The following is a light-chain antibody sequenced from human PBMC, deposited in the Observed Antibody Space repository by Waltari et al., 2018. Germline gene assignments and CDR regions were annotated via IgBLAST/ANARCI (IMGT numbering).Light chain of an antibody. CDR1: QSVTSSH. J-gene: IGKJ1*01. CDR2: GAS. Sequence: ETVLTQSPGTLSLSPGERANLSCRARQSVTSSHLAWYQQKPGQAPRLLIYGASSRATGIPDRFSGSGSGTDFTLTITRLEPEDFAVYYCQQYGNSPRTFGQGTEVEIK. V-gene: IGKV3-20*01. CDR3: QQYGNSPRT.